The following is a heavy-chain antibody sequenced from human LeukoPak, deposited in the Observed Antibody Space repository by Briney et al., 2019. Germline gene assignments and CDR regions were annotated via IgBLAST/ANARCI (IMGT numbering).Heavy chain of an antibody. CDR3: AATRAVAPYYYGMDV. D-gene: IGHD6-19*01. Sequence: ASVKVSCKASGYTFTGYYMHWVRQAPGQGLERMGRINPNSGGTNYAQKFQGRVTMTRDTSISTAYMELSRLRSDDTAVYYCAATRAVAPYYYGMDVWGQGTTVTVSS. CDR2: INPNSGGT. V-gene: IGHV1-2*06. J-gene: IGHJ6*02. CDR1: GYTFTGYY.